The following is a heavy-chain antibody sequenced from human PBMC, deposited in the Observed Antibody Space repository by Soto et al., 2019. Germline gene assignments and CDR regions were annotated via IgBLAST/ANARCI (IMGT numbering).Heavy chain of an antibody. V-gene: IGHV1-46*02. Sequence: ASVKVSCKASGYSFKDHYMHWVRQAPGRGLEWVGIINPSGEHTNYAQQFRGRVAMTRDTSTSTAYMELRSLRSEDTAVYFCARISCKGGSCYFDFDHWGQGTLVTVSS. CDR3: ARISCKGGSCYFDFDH. CDR1: GYSFKDHY. D-gene: IGHD2-15*01. CDR2: INPSGEHT. J-gene: IGHJ4*02.